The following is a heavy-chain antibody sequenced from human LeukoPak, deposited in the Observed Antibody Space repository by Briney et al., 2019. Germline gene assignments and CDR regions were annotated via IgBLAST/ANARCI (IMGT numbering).Heavy chain of an antibody. J-gene: IGHJ6*02. CDR2: ISYDGSNK. CDR3: AKEMSKGYSSSWGYYYYGMDV. Sequence: GGSLRLSCAASGFTFSSYGMHWVRQAPGKGLEWVAVISYDGSNKYYADSVKGRFTISRDNSKNTLYLQMNSLRAEDTAVYYCAKEMSKGYSSSWGYYYYGMDVWGQGTTVTASS. V-gene: IGHV3-30*18. CDR1: GFTFSSYG. D-gene: IGHD6-13*01.